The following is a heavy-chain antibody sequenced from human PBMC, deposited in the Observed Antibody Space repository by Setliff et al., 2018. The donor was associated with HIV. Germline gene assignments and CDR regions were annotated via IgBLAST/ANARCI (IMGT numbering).Heavy chain of an antibody. J-gene: IGHJ4*02. CDR2: MYTSGSA. CDR3: ATLQSSGWPHRIEY. V-gene: IGHV4-4*08. Sequence: NPSETLSLTCSVSSGSVSGYYWGWIRQPPGKKLEWIGYMYTSGSANFNPSLKSRATISLDTSKNQFSLKLSSVTAADTAVYYCATLQSSGWPHRIEYWGQGTLVTVSS. D-gene: IGHD6-19*01. CDR1: SGSVSGYY.